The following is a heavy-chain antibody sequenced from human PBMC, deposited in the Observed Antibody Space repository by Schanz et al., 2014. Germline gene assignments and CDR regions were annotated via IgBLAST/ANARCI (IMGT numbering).Heavy chain of an antibody. V-gene: IGHV3-66*01. J-gene: IGHJ6*02. CDR1: GFTFTNAW. CDR2: IYSGDNT. CDR3: ASLIGTTSAHFYGMDV. D-gene: IGHD1-7*01. Sequence: EVHLVESGGGLVKPGGSLRLSCAASGFTFTNAWMSWVRQAPGKGLEWVSVIYSGDNTYYADSVKGRFTISRDNSKNTVYLQMNSLRAEDTAVYFCASLIGTTSAHFYGMDVWGQGTTVTVSS.